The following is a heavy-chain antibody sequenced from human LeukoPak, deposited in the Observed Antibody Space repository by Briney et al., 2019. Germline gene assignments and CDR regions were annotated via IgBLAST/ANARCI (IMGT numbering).Heavy chain of an antibody. V-gene: IGHV1-8*01. CDR1: GYTFTNYD. CDR2: MIPNTGNT. J-gene: IGHJ5*02. Sequence: GASVKVSCKASGYTFTNYDINWVRQAPGQGLEWVGWMIPNTGNTGYAQKFQGRVTMTRDTSTSTAYMELSSLRSDDTAIYYCARMYYDGSGRDGNWFDPWGQGTLVTVSS. D-gene: IGHD3-10*01. CDR3: ARMYYDGSGRDGNWFDP.